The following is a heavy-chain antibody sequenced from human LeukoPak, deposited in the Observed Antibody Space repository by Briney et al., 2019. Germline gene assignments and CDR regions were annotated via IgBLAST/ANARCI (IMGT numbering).Heavy chain of an antibody. CDR3: ATRGDIVVVPASEYYFDY. CDR1: GXSFTSYC. Sequence: GESLRISCKGSGXSFTSYCISWVRQMPGKGLEWMGGNDPSDSYTNYSPSFQGHVTISADKSMSTAYLQWSSLKASDTAMYYCATRGDIVVVPASEYYFDYWGQGTLVTVSS. V-gene: IGHV5-10-1*01. D-gene: IGHD2-2*01. J-gene: IGHJ4*02. CDR2: NDPSDSYT.